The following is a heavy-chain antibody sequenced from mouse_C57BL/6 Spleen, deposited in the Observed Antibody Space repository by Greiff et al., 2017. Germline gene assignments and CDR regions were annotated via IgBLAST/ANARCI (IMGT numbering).Heavy chain of an antibody. J-gene: IGHJ3*01. CDR1: GFTFSDYY. CDR2: ITYDGSST. CDR3: AREGGSGYPPGFAY. Sequence: EVKLVESEGGLVQPGSSMKLSCTASGFTFSDYYMAWVRQVPEKGLEWVANITYDGSSTYYLDSLKSRFIISRDNAKNILYRQMSSLKSEDTATYYCAREGGSGYPPGFAYWGQGTLVTVSA. D-gene: IGHD3-2*02. V-gene: IGHV5-16*01.